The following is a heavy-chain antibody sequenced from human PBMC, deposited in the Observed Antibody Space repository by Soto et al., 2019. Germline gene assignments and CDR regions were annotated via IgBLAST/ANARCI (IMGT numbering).Heavy chain of an antibody. CDR1: GFTFSSYS. D-gene: IGHD1-26*01. CDR2: ISSSSSYI. J-gene: IGHJ4*02. V-gene: IGHV3-21*01. Sequence: PGGSLRLSCAASGFTFSSYSMNWVRQAPGKGLEWVSSISSSSSYIYYADSVKGRFTISRDNAKNSLYLQMNSLRAEDTAVYYCARERLSGSYLDYWGQGTLVTVSS. CDR3: ARERLSGSYLDY.